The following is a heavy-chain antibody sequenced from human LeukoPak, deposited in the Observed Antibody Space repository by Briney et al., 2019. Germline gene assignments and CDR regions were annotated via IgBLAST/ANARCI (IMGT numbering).Heavy chain of an antibody. CDR1: GFTFSSYS. CDR3: ARRYCSSTSRYALDY. J-gene: IGHJ4*02. Sequence: GGSLRLSCAASGFTFSSYSMNWVRQAPGKGLEWVSSISSSSSYIYYADSVKGRFTISRDNAKNSLYLQMNSLRAEDTAVYYCARRYCSSTSRYALDYWGQGTLVTVSS. CDR2: ISSSSSYI. D-gene: IGHD2-2*01. V-gene: IGHV3-21*01.